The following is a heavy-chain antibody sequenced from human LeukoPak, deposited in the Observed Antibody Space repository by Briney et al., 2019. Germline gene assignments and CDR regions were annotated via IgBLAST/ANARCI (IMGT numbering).Heavy chain of an antibody. CDR2: INSDGSST. V-gene: IGHV3-74*01. D-gene: IGHD6-19*01. Sequence: GGSLRLSCAASGFTFSSYWMHWVRQAPGKGLVWVSRINSDGSSTSYADSVKGRYTISRDNAKNTLYLQMNSQRAEDTAVYYCARVRYSSGWRNSTDAFDIWGQGTMVTVSS. CDR3: ARVRYSSGWRNSTDAFDI. J-gene: IGHJ3*02. CDR1: GFTFSSYW.